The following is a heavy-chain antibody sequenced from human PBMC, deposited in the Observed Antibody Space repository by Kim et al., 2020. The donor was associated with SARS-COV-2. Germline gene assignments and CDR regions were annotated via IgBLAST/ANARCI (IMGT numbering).Heavy chain of an antibody. V-gene: IGHV4-4*02. Sequence: SETLSLTCAVSGGSISSSNWWSWVRQPPGKGLEWIGEIYHSGSTNYNPSLKSRVTISVDKSKNQFSLKLSSVTAADTAVYYCARFAPGRGIAARTFDYWGQGTLVTVSS. CDR2: IYHSGST. D-gene: IGHD6-6*01. CDR1: GGSISSSNW. J-gene: IGHJ4*02. CDR3: ARFAPGRGIAARTFDY.